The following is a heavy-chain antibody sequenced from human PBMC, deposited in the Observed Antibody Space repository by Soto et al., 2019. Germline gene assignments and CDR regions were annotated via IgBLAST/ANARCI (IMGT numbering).Heavy chain of an antibody. CDR1: GFTFSSYS. CDR3: ARDSGNFHDSSGYYQDY. Sequence: EVQLVESGGGLVKPGGSLRLSCAASGFTFSSYSMNWVRQAPGKGLEWISSISSSSSYIYFAESVQGRFTISRDNVKNSLYLQMNSLRAEDTAVYFCARDSGNFHDSSGYYQDYWGQGTLVTVSS. J-gene: IGHJ4*02. D-gene: IGHD3-22*01. CDR2: ISSSSSYI. V-gene: IGHV3-21*02.